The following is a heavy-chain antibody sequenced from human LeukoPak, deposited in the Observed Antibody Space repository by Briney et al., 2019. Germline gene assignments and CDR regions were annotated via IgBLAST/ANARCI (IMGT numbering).Heavy chain of an antibody. CDR3: VRDASRWFDP. V-gene: IGHV3-21*01. CDR1: GFTFSSYS. Sequence: GGSLRLSCAVSGFTFSSYSINWVRQAPGKGLEWVSSISSSSSSYISYADSVRGRFTISRDNAKNSLYLQMNSLRTEDTAVYYCVRDASRWFDPWGQGTLVTVSS. J-gene: IGHJ5*02. CDR2: ISSSSSSYI. D-gene: IGHD6-6*01.